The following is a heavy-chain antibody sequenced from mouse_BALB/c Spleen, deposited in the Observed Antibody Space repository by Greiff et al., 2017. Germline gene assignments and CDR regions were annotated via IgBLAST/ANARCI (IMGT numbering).Heavy chain of an antibody. D-gene: IGHD4-1*01. CDR3: ARETGGDYWYFDV. J-gene: IGHJ1*01. Sequence: EVKVVESGGGLVQPGGSLRLSCATSGFTFTDYYMSWVRQPPGKALEWLGFIRNTANGYTTEYSASVKGRFTISRDNSQSILYLQMNTLRAEDSATYYCARETGGDYWYFDVWGAGTTVTVSS. V-gene: IGHV7-3*02. CDR2: IRNTANGYTT. CDR1: GFTFTDYY.